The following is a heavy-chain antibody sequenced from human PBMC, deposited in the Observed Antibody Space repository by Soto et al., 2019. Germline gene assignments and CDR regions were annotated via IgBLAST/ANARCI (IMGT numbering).Heavy chain of an antibody. CDR2: IKSKNDGGTA. V-gene: IGHV3-15*01. Sequence: GGSLRLSCAASGFTFSNAWMSWVRQAPGKGLEWVGRIKSKNDGGTADYAAPVKGRFTISRDDSKNTLYLQMDSLRTDDTAVYYCTTLVHASIWDYWGQGTLVTVSS. CDR3: TTLVHASIWDY. J-gene: IGHJ4*02. D-gene: IGHD2-8*01. CDR1: GFTFSNAW.